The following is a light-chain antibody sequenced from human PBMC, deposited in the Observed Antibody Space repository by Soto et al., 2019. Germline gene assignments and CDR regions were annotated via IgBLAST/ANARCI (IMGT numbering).Light chain of an antibody. Sequence: DLQMTQSPSSLSASVGDRVTITCRASQSISIYLNWYQRKPGKAPKVLIYSASSLQSGVPSRFSGSGTGTDFTLTISSLQPEDFATYYCQQSYSFPWSFGQGTKVEIK. CDR3: QQSYSFPWS. CDR2: SAS. J-gene: IGKJ1*01. V-gene: IGKV1-39*01. CDR1: QSISIY.